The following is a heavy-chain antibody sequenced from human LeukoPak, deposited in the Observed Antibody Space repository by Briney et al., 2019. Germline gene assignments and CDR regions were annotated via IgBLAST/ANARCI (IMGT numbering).Heavy chain of an antibody. CDR2: IYTSGST. CDR3: ARGYGDYQDYYYYYMDV. D-gene: IGHD4-17*01. Sequence: SETLSLTCTVSGGSISSGSYYWSWIRQPAGKGLEWIGRIYTSGSTNYNPSLKSRVTISVDTSKNQFSLKLSSVTAADTAVYYCARGYGDYQDYYYYYMDVRGKGTTVTVSS. V-gene: IGHV4-61*02. J-gene: IGHJ6*03. CDR1: GGSISSGSYY.